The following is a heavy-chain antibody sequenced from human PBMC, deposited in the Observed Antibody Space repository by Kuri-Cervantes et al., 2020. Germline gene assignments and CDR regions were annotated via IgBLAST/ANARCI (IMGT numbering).Heavy chain of an antibody. V-gene: IGHV3-9*01. Sequence: GGSLRLSCAASGFTFDDYAMHRVRQAPGKGLEWVSGISWNSGSIGYADSVKGRFTISRDNAKNSLYLQMNSLRAEDTALYYCARDRWSGYDRFYFEAVTAPWYFDLWGRGTLVTVSS. CDR3: ARDRWSGYDRFYFEAVTAPWYFDL. J-gene: IGHJ2*01. CDR2: ISWNSGSI. CDR1: GFTFDDYA. D-gene: IGHD5-12*01.